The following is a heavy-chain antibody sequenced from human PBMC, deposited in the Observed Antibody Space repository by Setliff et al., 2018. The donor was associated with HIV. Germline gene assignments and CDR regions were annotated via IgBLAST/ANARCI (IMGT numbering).Heavy chain of an antibody. CDR1: RGSISSGGYY. CDR2: VYYNGES. CDR3: ASALVGGASPFDY. J-gene: IGHJ4*01. Sequence: KPSETLSLTCTVSRGSISSGGYYWSWIRQHPGKGLEWVGYVYYNGESFYNPSLRGRITILQDKSKNQFSLEVRSVTAAGTAIYYCASALVGGASPFDYWGQGALVTVSS. V-gene: IGHV4-31*03. D-gene: IGHD3-3*01.